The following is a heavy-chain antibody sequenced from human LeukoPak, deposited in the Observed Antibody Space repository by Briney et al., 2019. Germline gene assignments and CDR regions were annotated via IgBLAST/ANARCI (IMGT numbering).Heavy chain of an antibody. D-gene: IGHD3-10*01. V-gene: IGHV3-30*02. CDR1: GFTFSNYG. CDR2: IRYDGSSK. Sequence: GGSLRLSCAASGFTFSNYGMHWVRQAPGKGLEWVAFIRYDGSSKYNADSVKGRFTMSRDNSKNTVYLQMNSLRAEDTAVYYCAKDSYYYNSGSSEFYFDYWGQGTLVTVSS. J-gene: IGHJ4*02. CDR3: AKDSYYYNSGSSEFYFDY.